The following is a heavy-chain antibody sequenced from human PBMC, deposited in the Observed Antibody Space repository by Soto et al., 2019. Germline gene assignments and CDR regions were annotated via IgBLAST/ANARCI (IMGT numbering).Heavy chain of an antibody. CDR3: ARGNHRWLQLWYFDL. Sequence: QVQLVQSGAEVKKPGSSVTVSCKASGGTFSSYTISWVRQAPGQGLEWMGGIIPIFGTANYAQKFQGRVTXPXAXAXXTAYMELSSLGSEDTAVYYCARGNHRWLQLWYFDLWGRGTLVTVSS. D-gene: IGHD5-12*01. V-gene: IGHV1-69*05. J-gene: IGHJ2*01. CDR1: GGTFSSYT. CDR2: IIPIFGTA.